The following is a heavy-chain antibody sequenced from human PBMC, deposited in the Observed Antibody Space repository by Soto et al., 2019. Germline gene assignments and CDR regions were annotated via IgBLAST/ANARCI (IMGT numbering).Heavy chain of an antibody. D-gene: IGHD3-10*01. J-gene: IGHJ4*02. V-gene: IGHV4-34*01. CDR3: ARGAGGEGAYFDS. Sequence: QVQLQQWGAGLLKPSETLSLTCAVYGGSFSGYYWTWIRQPPGKGLEVIGEINQRESTNYNPSLNKRVTLELDKSRSQFPLRLSSIPGPDRAVYYCARGAGGEGAYFDSWGQGTLVTVSS. CDR1: GGSFSGYY. CDR2: INQREST.